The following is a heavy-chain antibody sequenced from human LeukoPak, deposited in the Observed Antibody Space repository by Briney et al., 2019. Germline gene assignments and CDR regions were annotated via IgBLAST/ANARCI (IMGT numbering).Heavy chain of an antibody. CDR2: IIPILGIA. CDR3: AGSAIAVAGTVDY. J-gene: IGHJ4*02. D-gene: IGHD6-19*01. CDR1: GGTFSSYA. V-gene: IGHV1-69*04. Sequence: GASVKVSCKASGGTFSSYAISWVRQAPGQGLEWMGRIIPILGIANYAQKLQGGVTITADKSTSTAYMELSSLRSEDTAVYYCAGSAIAVAGTVDYWGQGTLVTVSS.